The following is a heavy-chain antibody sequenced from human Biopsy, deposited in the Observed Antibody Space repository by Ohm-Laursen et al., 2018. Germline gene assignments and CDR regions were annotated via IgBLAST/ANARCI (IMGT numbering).Heavy chain of an antibody. CDR2: VSYSGNT. CDR1: GVSISSYF. Sequence: SDTLSLTCTVSGVSISSYFWSWIRQPLGKGLEWIGYVSYSGNTKYNPSLKSRVIISADTSKNQSSLKLSSVTAADTAMYYCAAYYYDSSGYFYAFHYWGQGTLVTVSS. V-gene: IGHV4-59*08. CDR3: AAYYYDSSGYFYAFHY. D-gene: IGHD3-22*01. J-gene: IGHJ4*02.